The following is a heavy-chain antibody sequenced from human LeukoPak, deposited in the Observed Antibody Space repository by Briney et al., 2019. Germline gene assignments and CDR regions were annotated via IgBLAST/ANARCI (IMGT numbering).Heavy chain of an antibody. V-gene: IGHV3-66*01. D-gene: IGHD3-22*01. CDR2: IYSGGST. Sequence: GGSLRLSCAASGFTVSSNYMSWVRQAPGKGLEWVSVIYSGGSTYYADSVKGRFTISRDNSKNTLYLQMNSLRAEDTAVYYCAKDYYDSIGPGRVSRGTFGYWGQGTLVTVSS. J-gene: IGHJ4*02. CDR1: GFTVSSNY. CDR3: AKDYYDSIGPGRVSRGTFGY.